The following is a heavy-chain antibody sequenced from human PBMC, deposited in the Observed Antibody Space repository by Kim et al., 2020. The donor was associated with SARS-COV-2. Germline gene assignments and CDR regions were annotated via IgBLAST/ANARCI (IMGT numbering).Heavy chain of an antibody. V-gene: IGHV3-73*01. Sequence: GGSLRLSCAASGFTFSGSVIVWVRQASGKGLEWVGRIRNKANSYATTYAASVKGRFTFSRDDSKNTAYLQMNSLKIEDTAVYYCTRGSPYVMDVWGQGTT. J-gene: IGHJ6*02. CDR3: TRGSPYVMDV. CDR2: IRNKANSYAT. CDR1: GFTFSGSV.